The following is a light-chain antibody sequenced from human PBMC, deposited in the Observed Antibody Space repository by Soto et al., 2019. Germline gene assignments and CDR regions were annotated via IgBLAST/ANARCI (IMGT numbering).Light chain of an antibody. CDR1: NSDVGGYNY. J-gene: IGLJ3*02. Sequence: HSALTQPGSVSGSPGQSVTISCAGTNSDVGGYNYVSWYQQYPGKAPKLMISGVSERPSGVPDRFSGSKSGNTASLTISGLQAEDEADYYCCSYVDTDTWVFGGGTKVTVL. CDR2: GVS. V-gene: IGLV2-11*01. CDR3: CSYVDTDTWV.